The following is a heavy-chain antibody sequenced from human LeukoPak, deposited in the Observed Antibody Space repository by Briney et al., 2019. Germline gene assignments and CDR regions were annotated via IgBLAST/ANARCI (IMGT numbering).Heavy chain of an antibody. D-gene: IGHD6-13*01. V-gene: IGHV4-34*01. CDR2: INHSGST. CDR1: GGSISSYY. Sequence: SETLSLTCTVSGGSISSYYWSWIRQPPGKGLEWIGEINHSGSTNYNPSLKSRVTISVDTSKNQFSLKLSSVTAADTAVYYCARPRIAAAWRVFDYWGQGTLVTVSS. J-gene: IGHJ4*02. CDR3: ARPRIAAAWRVFDY.